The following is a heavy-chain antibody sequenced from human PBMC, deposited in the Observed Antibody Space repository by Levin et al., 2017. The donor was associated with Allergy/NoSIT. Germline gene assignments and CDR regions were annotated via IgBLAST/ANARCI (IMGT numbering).Heavy chain of an antibody. V-gene: IGHV4-39*01. Sequence: SETLSLTCTVSGGSISSSSYYWGWIRQPPGKGLEWIGSIYYSGSTYYNPSLKSRVTISVDTSKNQFSLKLSSVTAADTAVYYCARLLYQLRFDPWGQGTLVTVSS. J-gene: IGHJ5*02. CDR3: ARLLYQLRFDP. D-gene: IGHD2-2*01. CDR2: IYYSGST. CDR1: GGSISSSSYY.